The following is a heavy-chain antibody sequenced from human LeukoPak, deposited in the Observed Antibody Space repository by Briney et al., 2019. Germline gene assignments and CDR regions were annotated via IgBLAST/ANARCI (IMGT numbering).Heavy chain of an antibody. CDR1: GFSFSNYA. CDR2: INTSGGST. D-gene: IGHD3-10*01. J-gene: IGHJ4*02. V-gene: IGHV3-23*01. Sequence: GGSLRLSCAASGFSFSNYAMSWVRQAPGKGLEWVSGINTSGGSTYYADSVKGRFTISRDNSKNTLNLQMNSLRADDTAVYFCVRDSSGDSSGRPSLDYWGQGTLVTVSS. CDR3: VRDSSGDSSGRPSLDY.